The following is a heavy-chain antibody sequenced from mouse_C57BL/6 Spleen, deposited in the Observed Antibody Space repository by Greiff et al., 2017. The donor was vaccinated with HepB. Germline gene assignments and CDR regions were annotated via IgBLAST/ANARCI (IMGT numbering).Heavy chain of an antibody. CDR3: ARGVNYGSSYPFAY. CDR1: GYAFTNYL. J-gene: IGHJ3*01. V-gene: IGHV1-54*01. CDR2: INPGSGGT. D-gene: IGHD1-1*01. Sequence: VQLQQSGAELVRPGTSVKVSCKASGYAFTNYLIEWVKQRPGQGLEWIGVINPGSGGTNYDEKFKGKATLTADKSSSTAYMQLSSLTSEDSAVYFGARGVNYGSSYPFAYWGQGTLVTVSA.